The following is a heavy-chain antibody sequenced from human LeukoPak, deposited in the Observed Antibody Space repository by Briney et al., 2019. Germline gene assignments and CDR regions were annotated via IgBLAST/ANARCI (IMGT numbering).Heavy chain of an antibody. V-gene: IGHV4-59*01. CDR1: GGSISSYY. D-gene: IGHD6-6*01. CDR2: IYYSGST. J-gene: IGHJ6*03. CDR3: ARGVPGYYYYYMDV. Sequence: SETLSLTCTVSGGSISSYYWSWIRQPPGKGLDWIGYIYYSGSTNYNPSLKSRVTISVDTSKNQFSLKLSSVTAADTAVYYCARGVPGYYYYYMDVWGKGTTVTVSS.